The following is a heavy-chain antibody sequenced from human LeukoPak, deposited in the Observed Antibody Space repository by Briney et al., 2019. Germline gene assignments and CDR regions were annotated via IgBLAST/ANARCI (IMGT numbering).Heavy chain of an antibody. Sequence: GRSLRLSCAASGFTFSAYAMHWARQAPGTGLEWVTLISYDGSNKFYADSVKGRFTISRDNSKNTLHLQMNSLRGEDTAVYYCARDRYGSGRGGMDVWGQGTTVTVSS. CDR1: GFTFSAYA. J-gene: IGHJ6*02. CDR2: ISYDGSNK. CDR3: ARDRYGSGRGGMDV. V-gene: IGHV3-30-3*01. D-gene: IGHD3-10*01.